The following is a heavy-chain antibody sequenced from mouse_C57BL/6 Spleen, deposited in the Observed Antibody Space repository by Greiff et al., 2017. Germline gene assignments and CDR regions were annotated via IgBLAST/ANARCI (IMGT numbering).Heavy chain of an antibody. J-gene: IGHJ3*01. CDR1: GYTFTSYW. CDR3: ARRDYDGSWFAY. D-gene: IGHD2-4*01. CDR2: IYPGSGST. V-gene: IGHV1-55*01. Sequence: QVQLQQPGAELVKPGASVKMSCKASGYTFTSYWITWVKQRPGQGLEWIGDIYPGSGSTNYNEKFKSKATLTVGTSSSTAYMQLSSLTSEDSAVYYCARRDYDGSWFAYWGQGTLVTVSA.